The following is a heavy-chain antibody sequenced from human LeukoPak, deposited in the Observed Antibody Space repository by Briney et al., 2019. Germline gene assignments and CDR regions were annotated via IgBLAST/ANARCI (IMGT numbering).Heavy chain of an antibody. D-gene: IGHD2-2*01. V-gene: IGHV3-23*01. CDR3: AKPAEHCSSTSCDYGMDV. CDR1: GFTFSSYA. J-gene: IGHJ6*02. CDR2: ISGSGGST. Sequence: PGGSLRLSCAASGFTFSSYAMSWVRQAPGKGLEWVSAISGSGGSTYYADSVKGRFTISRDNSKNTLYLQMNSLRAEDTAVYYCAKPAEHCSSTSCDYGMDVWGQGTTVTVSS.